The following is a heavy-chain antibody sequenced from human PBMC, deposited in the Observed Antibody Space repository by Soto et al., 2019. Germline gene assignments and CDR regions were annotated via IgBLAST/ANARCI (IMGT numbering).Heavy chain of an antibody. CDR3: ARVRGYGEYYFDY. CDR1: GFTFSSYD. V-gene: IGHV3-13*01. D-gene: IGHD3-22*01. J-gene: IGHJ4*02. Sequence: EVQLVESGGGLVQPGGSLRLSCAASGFTFSSYDMHWVRQATGKGLEWVSAIGTAGDTYYPGSVKGRFTISRENAKNSLYLQMNSLRAGDTAVYYCARVRGYGEYYFDYWGQGTLVTVSS. CDR2: IGTAGDT.